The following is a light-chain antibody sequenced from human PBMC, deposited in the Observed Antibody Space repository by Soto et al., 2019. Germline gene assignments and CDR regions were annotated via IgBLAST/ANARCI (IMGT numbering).Light chain of an antibody. V-gene: IGKV3-11*01. J-gene: IGKJ2*01. CDR3: QQRRNWPLYT. CDR1: QSVSSY. CDR2: DAS. Sequence: IVLTQSPASLSLSPGERATLSCGASQSVSSYLAWYQQKPGQAPRLLIYDASDRATGIPVRFSGSGSGTEFTLTISSLEPEDFAVYYCQQRRNWPLYTFGQGTKLEIK.